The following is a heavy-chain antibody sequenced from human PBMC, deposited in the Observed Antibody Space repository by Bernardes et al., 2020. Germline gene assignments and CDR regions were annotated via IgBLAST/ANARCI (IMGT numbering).Heavy chain of an antibody. CDR2: ISGSGASP. CDR1: GFSFKTYA. CDR3: ARDGGGLYYFYYCMDV. V-gene: IGHV3-23*01. Sequence: GGSLRLSCAASGFSFKTYAMSWVRQAPGKGLAWVSVISGSGASPDYADSVKGRFTISRDNSKNTVYLQMNSLRAEDTAVYYCARDGGGLYYFYYCMDVWGNGTTATGSS. J-gene: IGHJ6*03. D-gene: IGHD3-10*01.